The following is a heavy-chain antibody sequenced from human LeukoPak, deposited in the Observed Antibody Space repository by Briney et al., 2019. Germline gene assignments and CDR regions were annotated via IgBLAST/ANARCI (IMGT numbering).Heavy chain of an antibody. CDR2: ISSTGSYI. J-gene: IGHJ4*02. Sequence: GGSLRLSCAASGFTFSSYSMNWVRQAPGKGLEWVSSISSTGSYIYYADSLKGRFTISRDNAKNSLYLQMNSLRAEDTAVYYCARGSGSYYEGSFDYWGQGTLVTVSS. CDR3: ARGSGSYYEGSFDY. D-gene: IGHD1-26*01. V-gene: IGHV3-21*01. CDR1: GFTFSSYS.